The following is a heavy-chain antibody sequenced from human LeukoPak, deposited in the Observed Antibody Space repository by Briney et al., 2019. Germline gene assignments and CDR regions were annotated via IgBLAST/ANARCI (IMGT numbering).Heavy chain of an antibody. CDR2: IIPIFGTA. J-gene: IGHJ4*02. CDR1: GGTFSSYA. Sequence: SAKVSCKASGGTFSSYAISWVRQAPGQGLEWMGGIIPIFGTANYAQKFQGRVTITADKSTSTAYMELSSLRSEDTAVYYCARADWDTAMIDYWGQGTLVTVSS. CDR3: ARADWDTAMIDY. D-gene: IGHD5-18*01. V-gene: IGHV1-69*06.